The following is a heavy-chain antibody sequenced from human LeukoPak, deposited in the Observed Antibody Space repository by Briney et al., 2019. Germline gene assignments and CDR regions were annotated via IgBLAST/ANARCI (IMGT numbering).Heavy chain of an antibody. V-gene: IGHV3-21*01. CDR1: GFTFSSYA. D-gene: IGHD3-10*01. CDR3: ARVMVRGVITTYGMDV. J-gene: IGHJ6*02. CDR2: ISSSSSYI. Sequence: PGGSLRLSCAASGFTFSSYAMSWVRQAPGKGLEWVSSISSSSSYIYYADSVKGRFTISRDNAKNSLYLQMNSPRAEDTAVYYCARVMVRGVITTYGMDVWGQGTTVTVSS.